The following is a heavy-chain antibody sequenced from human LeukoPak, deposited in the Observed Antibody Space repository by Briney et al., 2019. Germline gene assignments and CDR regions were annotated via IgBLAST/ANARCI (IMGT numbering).Heavy chain of an antibody. V-gene: IGHV3-7*01. D-gene: IGHD6-13*01. CDR2: IRQDGSEK. CDR3: ARDGTAAGLYFDL. J-gene: IGHJ4*01. CDR1: GFTFTDYW. Sequence: GGSLRLSCAVSGFTFTDYWMNWVRQAPGPGLEWVASIRQDGSEKTYVDSVKGRFTISRDNTKNSLSLQVNSLRVEDAAVYYCARDGTAAGLYFDLWGQGTLVSVSS.